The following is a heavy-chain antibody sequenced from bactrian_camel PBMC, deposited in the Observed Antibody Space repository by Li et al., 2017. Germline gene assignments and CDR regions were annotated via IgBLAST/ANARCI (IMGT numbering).Heavy chain of an antibody. Sequence: HVQLVESGGGSVQPGGSLRLSCEISLYIYSSYCMGWRRQAPGSECELVSTIERDGGTKYTDSVKGRFTISRDNAKNTVYLQMNSLKPEDTAIYYCAAESQSWAPRWCKLQRPSLNSRCFNNWGQGTQVTVS. D-gene: IGHD2*01. J-gene: IGHJ4*01. CDR3: AAESQSWAPRWCKLQRPSLNSRCFNN. V-gene: IGHV3S53*01. CDR1: LYIYSSYC. CDR2: IERDGGT.